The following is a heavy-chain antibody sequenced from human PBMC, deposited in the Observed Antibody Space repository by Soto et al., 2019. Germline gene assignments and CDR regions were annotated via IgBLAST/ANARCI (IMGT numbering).Heavy chain of an antibody. CDR1: GFTFSSYG. CDR2: IWDDGSNK. Sequence: QVQLVESGGGVVQPGRSLRLSCAASGFTFSSYGMHWVRQAPGKGLEWVAVIWDDGSNKYYADSVKGRFTISRDNSQNTVYLQMNSLRAEDTAVYYCAREIIALERRLDAFDIWGQGTMVTVSS. D-gene: IGHD1-1*01. CDR3: AREIIALERRLDAFDI. J-gene: IGHJ3*02. V-gene: IGHV3-33*01.